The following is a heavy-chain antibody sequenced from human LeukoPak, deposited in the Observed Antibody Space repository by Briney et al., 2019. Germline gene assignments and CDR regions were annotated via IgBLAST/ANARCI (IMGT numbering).Heavy chain of an antibody. CDR2: IDWDDDK. D-gene: IGHD3-10*01. CDR3: ARIRLVRGVIVDWFDP. J-gene: IGHJ5*02. V-gene: IGHV2-70*11. Sequence: SGPTLVNPTQTLTLTCTFSGFSLSTSGMYVSWIRQPPGKALEWLARIDWDDDKYYSTSLKTRLTISKDTSKNQVVLTMTNMDPVDTATYYCARIRLVRGVIVDWFDPWGQGTLVTVSS. CDR1: GFSLSTSGMY.